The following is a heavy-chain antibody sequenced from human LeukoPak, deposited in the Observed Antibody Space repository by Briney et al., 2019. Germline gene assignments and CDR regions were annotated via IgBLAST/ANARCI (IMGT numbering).Heavy chain of an antibody. J-gene: IGHJ3*02. CDR2: IYTSGSI. V-gene: IGHV4-4*07. Sequence: SETLSLTCGVSGGAITNYYRNWIRQAPGKGLEWPGRIYTSGSINYNPSLKSRVTMSVDTSKNQFSLKLSSVTAADTAVYYCARRPYCSSASCPSPGAFDIWGQGTMVTVSS. CDR3: ARRPYCSSASCPSPGAFDI. D-gene: IGHD2-2*01. CDR1: GGAITNYY.